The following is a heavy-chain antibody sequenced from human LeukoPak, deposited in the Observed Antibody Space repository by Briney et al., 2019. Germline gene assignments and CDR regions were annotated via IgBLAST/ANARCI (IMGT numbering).Heavy chain of an antibody. J-gene: IGHJ4*02. Sequence: SETLSLTCTVSSGSISSGAYYWSWIRQHPGKGLEWIGFIDYSGSTYYNPSLKSRINMSVDTSKNQFSLKLGSVTAADTAVYYCARDIRGAADYWGQGTLVTVSS. V-gene: IGHV4-31*03. CDR3: ARDIRGAADY. CDR1: SGSISSGAYY. D-gene: IGHD3-10*01. CDR2: IDYSGST.